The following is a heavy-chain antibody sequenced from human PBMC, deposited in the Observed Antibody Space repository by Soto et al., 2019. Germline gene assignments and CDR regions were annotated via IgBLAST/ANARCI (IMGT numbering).Heavy chain of an antibody. CDR3: AKSVQWLALYYGMDV. J-gene: IGHJ6*02. V-gene: IGHV3-30*18. CDR1: GFTFSSYG. D-gene: IGHD6-19*01. CDR2: ISYDGSNK. Sequence: GGSLRLSCAASGFTFSSYGMHWVRQAPGKGLEWVAVISYDGSNKYYADSVKGRFTISRDNSKNTLYLQMNSLRAEDTAVYYCAKSVQWLALYYGMDVWGQGTTVTVSS.